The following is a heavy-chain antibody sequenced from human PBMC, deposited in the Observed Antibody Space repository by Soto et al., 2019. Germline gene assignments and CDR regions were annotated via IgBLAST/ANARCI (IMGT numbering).Heavy chain of an antibody. CDR1: GFTFSSYA. CDR2: ISYDGSNK. Sequence: QVQLVESGGGVVQPGRSLRLSCAASGFTFSSYAMHWVRQAPGKGLEWVAVISYDGSNKYYADSVKGRFTISRDNSKNTLYLQRNSLRAEDTAVYYCARVHAVAEYFQHWGQGTLVTVSS. D-gene: IGHD6-19*01. CDR3: ARVHAVAEYFQH. J-gene: IGHJ1*01. V-gene: IGHV3-30-3*01.